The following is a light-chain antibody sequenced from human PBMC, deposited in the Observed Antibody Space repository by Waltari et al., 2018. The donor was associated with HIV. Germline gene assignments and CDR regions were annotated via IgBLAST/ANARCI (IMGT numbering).Light chain of an antibody. Sequence: SYELTQSSSVSVSPGQTATITCSGDALTKQPSYWYHQRQGQAPLLVIFKDTERPSGVPELVSCSSSGTTVTLKISGVEAEDEGDYYCQSADTSGKYVVFGGGTKVTVL. V-gene: IGLV3-25*03. CDR1: ALTKQP. CDR3: QSADTSGKYVV. CDR2: KDT. J-gene: IGLJ2*01.